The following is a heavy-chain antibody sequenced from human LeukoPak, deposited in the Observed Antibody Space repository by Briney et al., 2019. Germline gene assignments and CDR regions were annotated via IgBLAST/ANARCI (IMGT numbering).Heavy chain of an antibody. CDR1: GFTVSSSY. J-gene: IGHJ5*02. Sequence: PGGSLRLSCAASGFTVSSSYMNWVRQAPGKGLEWVSVIYSGGSTYYADSVKGRFTISRDKSKNPLYLQMNRLRGEDTAVYYCARGSNVGWFDRWGQGTLVTVSS. D-gene: IGHD1-1*01. CDR2: IYSGGST. V-gene: IGHV3-66*01. CDR3: ARGSNVGWFDR.